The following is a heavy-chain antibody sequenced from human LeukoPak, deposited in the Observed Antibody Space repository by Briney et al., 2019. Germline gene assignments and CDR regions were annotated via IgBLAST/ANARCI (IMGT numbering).Heavy chain of an antibody. CDR3: AKHLKSTVVTQSPFDY. Sequence: PGGSLRLSCAASGVTFSSYAMSWVRQAPGKGLEWVSAISGSGGSTYYADSVKGRFTISRDNSKNTLYLQMNSLRAEDTAVYYCAKHLKSTVVTQSPFDYWGQGTLVTVSS. CDR1: GVTFSSYA. J-gene: IGHJ4*02. V-gene: IGHV3-23*01. CDR2: ISGSGGST. D-gene: IGHD4-23*01.